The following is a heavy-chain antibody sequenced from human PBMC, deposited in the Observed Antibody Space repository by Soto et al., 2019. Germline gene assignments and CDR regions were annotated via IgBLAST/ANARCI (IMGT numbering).Heavy chain of an antibody. D-gene: IGHD6-19*01. J-gene: IGHJ4*02. CDR2: MSYDGSTK. CDR1: GFTFSAYA. CDR3: ARAGRQWLAKYYFDF. Sequence: QLQLVESGGGVVQPGGSLRLSCAASGFTFSAYAMHWVRQAPGKGLEWVALMSYDGSTKEYADSVKGRFTISRDNSKNTLSLQMSSLRNEETALYFCARAGRQWLAKYYFDFCGLGTLVTVSS. V-gene: IGHV3-30-3*01.